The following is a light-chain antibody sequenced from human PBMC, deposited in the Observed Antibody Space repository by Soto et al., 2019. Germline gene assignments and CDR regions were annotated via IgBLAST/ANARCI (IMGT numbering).Light chain of an antibody. J-gene: IGLJ2*01. CDR3: CSYAGDSTVL. Sequence: QSVLTQPRSVSGSPGQSVTISCTGTSSDVGGYNLVSWYQQHPGKAPKLMIYEGSKRPSGISNRFSGSKSGNTASLTISGLQAEDEADYYCCSYAGDSTVLFGGGTKLTVL. V-gene: IGLV2-23*01. CDR1: SSDVGGYNL. CDR2: EGS.